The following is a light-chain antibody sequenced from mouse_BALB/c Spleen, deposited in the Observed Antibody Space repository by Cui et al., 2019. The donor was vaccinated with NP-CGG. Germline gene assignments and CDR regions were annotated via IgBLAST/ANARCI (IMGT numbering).Light chain of an antibody. J-gene: IGLJ1*01. V-gene: IGLV1*01. CDR2: GTN. CDR3: ALWYSNHWV. Sequence: QAVVPQESALTTSPGETVTLTCRSSIGAVTTSNYANWVQEKPDQLFTGLIGGTNNRAPGVPARFSGSLIGDKAALTITGAQTEDEAIYFCALWYSNHWVFGGGTKLTVL. CDR1: IGAVTTSNY.